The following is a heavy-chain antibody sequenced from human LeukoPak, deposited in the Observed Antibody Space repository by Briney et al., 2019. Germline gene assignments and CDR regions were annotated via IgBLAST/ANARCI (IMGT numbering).Heavy chain of an antibody. Sequence: SETLSLTCTVSGGSISSSSYYWGWIRQPPGKGLEWTGSIFYSGNTYYNASLKSRVTISVDTSKNHFSLKLSSVTSADTAVYYCARDISNSGGYLRDYWGQGTLVTVSS. V-gene: IGHV4-39*02. D-gene: IGHD1-26*01. CDR2: IFYSGNT. CDR1: GGSISSSSYY. CDR3: ARDISNSGGYLRDY. J-gene: IGHJ4*02.